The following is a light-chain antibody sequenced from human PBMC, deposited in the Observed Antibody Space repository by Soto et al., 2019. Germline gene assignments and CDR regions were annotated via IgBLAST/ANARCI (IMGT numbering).Light chain of an antibody. Sequence: EIQVTQSPTSLSASVGERITITCRASRSIGNNLNWYQQRPGKAPQHLIYAASSLQSGVPSRFSGSSSGTDFTLTINGLQPEDFATYYCQQSFSPHIAVGQGTRL. V-gene: IGKV1-39*01. J-gene: IGKJ5*01. CDR1: RSIGNN. CDR3: QQSFSPHIA. CDR2: AAS.